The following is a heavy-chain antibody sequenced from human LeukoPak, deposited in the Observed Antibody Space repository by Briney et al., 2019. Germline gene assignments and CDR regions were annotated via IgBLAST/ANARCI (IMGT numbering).Heavy chain of an antibody. D-gene: IGHD3-16*01. CDR3: AKDRGNYEYSSDY. V-gene: IGHV3-23*01. J-gene: IGHJ4*02. CDR1: GITFSSYA. Sequence: PGGSLRLSCAASGITFSSYAMSWVRQAPGKGLQWVSVIPGRGGTTYYADSVKGRFTISRDNSKNTLYLQMNSLRAEDTAVYYCAKDRGNYEYSSDYWGQGTLVTVSS. CDR2: IPGRGGTT.